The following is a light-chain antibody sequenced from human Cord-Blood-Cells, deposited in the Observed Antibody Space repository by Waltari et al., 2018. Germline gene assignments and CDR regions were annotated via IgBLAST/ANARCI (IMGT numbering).Light chain of an antibody. J-gene: IGLJ3*02. Sequence: QSVLTQPPSASGTPWQRVTISCSGSSSNIGSNYVYWYQQLPGTAPNLLIYRNNQRRSGVPDRFSGSKSGTSASLAISGLRSEDEADYYCAAWDDSLSGPVFGGGTKLTVL. CDR3: AAWDDSLSGPV. CDR1: SSNIGSNY. CDR2: RNN. V-gene: IGLV1-47*01.